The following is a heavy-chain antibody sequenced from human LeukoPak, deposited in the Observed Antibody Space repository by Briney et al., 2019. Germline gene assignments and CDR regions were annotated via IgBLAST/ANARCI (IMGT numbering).Heavy chain of an antibody. Sequence: SETLSLTCAVSGGSISSGGYSWRWIRQPPGKGLEWIGYIYHSGSTYYNPSLKSRVTISVDRSKNQFSLKLSSVTAADTAVYYCARVGGYCSGGSCSPRGAFDIWGQGTMVTVSS. CDR3: ARVGGYCSGGSCSPRGAFDI. CDR2: IYHSGST. CDR1: GGSISSGGYS. D-gene: IGHD2-15*01. V-gene: IGHV4-30-2*01. J-gene: IGHJ3*02.